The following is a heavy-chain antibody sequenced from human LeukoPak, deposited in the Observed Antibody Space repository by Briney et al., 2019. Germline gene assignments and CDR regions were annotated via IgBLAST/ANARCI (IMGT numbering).Heavy chain of an antibody. CDR2: ISSSGSYI. CDR3: AREPTIHGNYEILTGYAR. V-gene: IGHV3-21*01. D-gene: IGHD3-9*01. Sequence: GGSLRLSCAASGFTFSSYEMNWVRQAPGKGLEWVSSISSSGSYIYYADSVKGRFTISRDNAKNSLYLQMDSLRAEDTAVYYCAREPTIHGNYEILTGYARRGQGTLVTVSS. J-gene: IGHJ4*02. CDR1: GFTFSSYE.